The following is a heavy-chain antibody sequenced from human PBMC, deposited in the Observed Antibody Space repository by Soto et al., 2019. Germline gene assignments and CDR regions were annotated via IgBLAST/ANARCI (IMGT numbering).Heavy chain of an antibody. Sequence: EVQLVESGGGLVKPGGSLRLSCAASGFTFSSYSMNWVRQAPGKGLEWVSSISSSSSYIYYADSVKGRFTISRDNAKNSLYLQMNSLRAEDTAVYYCARTRQIYGSGRIFDYWGQGTLVTVSS. J-gene: IGHJ4*02. CDR3: ARTRQIYGSGRIFDY. D-gene: IGHD3-10*01. CDR2: ISSSSSYI. CDR1: GFTFSSYS. V-gene: IGHV3-21*01.